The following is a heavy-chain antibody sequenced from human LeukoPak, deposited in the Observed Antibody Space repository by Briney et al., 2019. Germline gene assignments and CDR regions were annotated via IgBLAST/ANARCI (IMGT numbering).Heavy chain of an antibody. CDR1: GFTVSSNY. CDR2: IYSGGST. Sequence: GGSLRLSCAASGFTVSSNYMSWVRQAPGKGLEWVSVIYSGGSTYYADSVKGRFTISRDNSKNTLYLQMNSLRAEDTAVYYCARGLGVQVGAKGVGAFDIWGQGTMVTVSS. D-gene: IGHD1-26*01. V-gene: IGHV3-53*01. CDR3: ARGLGVQVGAKGVGAFDI. J-gene: IGHJ3*02.